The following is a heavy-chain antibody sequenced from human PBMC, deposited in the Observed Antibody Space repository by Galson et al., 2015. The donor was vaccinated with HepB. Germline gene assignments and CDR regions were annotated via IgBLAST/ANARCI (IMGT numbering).Heavy chain of an antibody. CDR3: AREAGFKQWLGEGYFDY. Sequence: SLRLSCAASGFTFSSYAMHWVRQAPGKGLEWVAVISYDGSNKYYADSVKGRFTISRDNSKNTLYLQMNSLRAEDTAVYYCAREAGFKQWLGEGYFDYWGQGTLVTVSS. CDR2: ISYDGSNK. J-gene: IGHJ4*02. V-gene: IGHV3-30-3*01. CDR1: GFTFSSYA. D-gene: IGHD6-19*01.